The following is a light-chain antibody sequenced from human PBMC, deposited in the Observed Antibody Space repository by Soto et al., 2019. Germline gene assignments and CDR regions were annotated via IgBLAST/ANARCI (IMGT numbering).Light chain of an antibody. Sequence: AIQLTQSPSSLSASVGDRVTITCRASQGISSALAWYQQKPGKAPKLLIYDASSLESGVPSRFSGSGSGTDFTLTISSLQPEDFATYYCQQLNSYPAALTFGGGTKVEIK. V-gene: IGKV1-13*02. J-gene: IGKJ4*01. CDR1: QGISSA. CDR3: QQLNSYPAALT. CDR2: DAS.